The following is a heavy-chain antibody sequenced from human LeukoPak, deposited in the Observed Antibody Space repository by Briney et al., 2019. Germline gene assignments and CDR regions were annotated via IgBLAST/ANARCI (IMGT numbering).Heavy chain of an antibody. CDR1: GFTFSTYA. V-gene: IGHV3-23*01. J-gene: IGHJ5*02. Sequence: GGSLRLSCVTSGFTFSTYALSWVRQAPGKGLEWVCSISNTGGFTYNADSMSGRFTNSRDNSKNTRFLQMKSLRGGETAVYYCATGGSMAHNGIHTCGQGTLVIASP. CDR3: ATGGSMAHNGIHT. CDR2: ISNTGGFT. D-gene: IGHD2/OR15-2a*01.